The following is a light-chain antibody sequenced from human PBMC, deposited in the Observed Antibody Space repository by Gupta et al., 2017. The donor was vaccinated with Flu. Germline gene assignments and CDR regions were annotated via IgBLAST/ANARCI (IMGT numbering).Light chain of an antibody. V-gene: IGKV1-39*01. CDR2: AAS. Sequence: DIQVTQSPSSLSASVGDSITITCLTSQKITNYLNWFAQKPGKAPNLLIYAASTLQTGVSSRFSGTGSGTQFNFTITSLHPEDYGTYYCQQTYSTPRAFGQGTKV. CDR3: QQTYSTPRA. CDR1: QKITNY. J-gene: IGKJ1*01.